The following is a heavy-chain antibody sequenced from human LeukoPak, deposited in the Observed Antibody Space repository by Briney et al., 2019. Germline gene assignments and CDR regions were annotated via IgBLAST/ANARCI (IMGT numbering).Heavy chain of an antibody. CDR1: GFTVSSND. D-gene: IGHD3-22*01. CDR2: IYSGGRT. J-gene: IGHJ4*02. V-gene: IGHV3-53*01. Sequence: PGGSLRLSCAASGFTVSSNDMSWVRQAPGKGLEWVSVIYSGGRTFYADSVKGRFTISRDNSKNTLYLQKNSLRAEDTAVYYCAIYDSSGYYNYWGQGTLVTVSS. CDR3: AIYDSSGYYNY.